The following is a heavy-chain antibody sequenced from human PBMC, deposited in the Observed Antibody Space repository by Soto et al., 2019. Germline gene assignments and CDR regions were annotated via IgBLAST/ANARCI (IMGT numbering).Heavy chain of an antibody. J-gene: IGHJ4*02. CDR2: ISFDGNNK. CDR3: GRCSSTSCHLGADY. V-gene: IGHV3-30-3*01. Sequence: QVQLVESGGSVVQPGRSLRLSCAASGFTFSSYALHWVREAPGRGLEWVALISFDGNNKYYANSVKGRFTISRDNSKNTLYLQMSSLRAEDTAVYYCGRCSSTSCHLGADYWGQGTLVTVSS. D-gene: IGHD2-2*01. CDR1: GFTFSSYA.